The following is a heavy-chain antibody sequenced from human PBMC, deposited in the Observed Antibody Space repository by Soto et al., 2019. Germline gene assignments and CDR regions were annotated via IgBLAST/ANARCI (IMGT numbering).Heavy chain of an antibody. D-gene: IGHD6-13*01. Sequence: PGGSLRLSCAASGFTVSGIYMNWVRQAPGKGLEWVSVIYGGGSTYYAGSVEGRFTISRDNSKNTLYLQMNSLRAEDTAVYYCAKGVAAAGLAYFQHWGPGTLVTVSS. CDR2: IYGGGST. CDR3: AKGVAAAGLAYFQH. CDR1: GFTVSGIY. J-gene: IGHJ1*01. V-gene: IGHV3-66*01.